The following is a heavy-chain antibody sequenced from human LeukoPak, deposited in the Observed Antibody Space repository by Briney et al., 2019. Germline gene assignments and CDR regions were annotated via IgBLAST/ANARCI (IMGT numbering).Heavy chain of an antibody. J-gene: IGHJ3*02. CDR1: GFTFSSYG. Sequence: PGGSLRLSCAASGFTFSSYGMHWVRQAPGKGLEWVAFIRYDGSNKYYADSVKGRFTISRDNSKNTLYLQMSSLRAEDTAVYYCANIVVVPAAPEDAFGIWGQGTMVTVSS. CDR3: ANIVVVPAAPEDAFGI. D-gene: IGHD2-2*01. V-gene: IGHV3-30*02. CDR2: IRYDGSNK.